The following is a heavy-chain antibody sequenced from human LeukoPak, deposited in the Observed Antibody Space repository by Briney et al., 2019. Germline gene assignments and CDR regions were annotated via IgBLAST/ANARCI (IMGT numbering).Heavy chain of an antibody. J-gene: IGHJ4*02. CDR3: AGRSARYFDS. V-gene: IGHV4-59*01. D-gene: IGHD1-26*01. CDR1: GDSIDSYY. Sequence: SETLSLTCTVSGDSIDSYYRSWIRQPPGEGLQWIGYVFYSGPTNYDASLKSRVAISVDRSKNQFSLKLTSVSAADTAVYYCAGRSARYFDSWGQGTPVTVSS. CDR2: VFYSGPT.